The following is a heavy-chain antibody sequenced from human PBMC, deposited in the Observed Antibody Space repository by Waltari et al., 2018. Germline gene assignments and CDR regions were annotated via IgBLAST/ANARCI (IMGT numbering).Heavy chain of an antibody. D-gene: IGHD2-2*01. CDR3: ARQRGHCSSTSCAITFDI. CDR1: GGSISSSSYY. V-gene: IGHV4-39*07. CDR2: IYYSWGT. Sequence: QLQLQESGPGLVKPSETLSLTCTVSGGSISSSSYYWGWIRQPPGRGLEWIGSIYYSWGTYYNPSLKSRVTISVDTSKNQFSLKLSSVTAADTAVYYCARQRGHCSSTSCAITFDIWGQGTMVTVSS. J-gene: IGHJ3*02.